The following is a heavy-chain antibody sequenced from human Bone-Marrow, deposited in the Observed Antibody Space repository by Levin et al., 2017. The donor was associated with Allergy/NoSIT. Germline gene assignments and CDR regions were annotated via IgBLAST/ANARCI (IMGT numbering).Heavy chain of an antibody. CDR3: ASGFYAKQDY. CDR2: IHYHGST. Sequence: TASETLSLTCTVSGGSITSDSYYWGWVRQPPGKGLEWIGTIHYHGSTYYNPSLKSRLTMSVDTSKNQFSVKLSSVTAADTAVYYCASGFYAKQDYWGQGTLVTVSS. CDR1: GGSITSDSYY. J-gene: IGHJ4*02. D-gene: IGHD5/OR15-5a*01. V-gene: IGHV4-39*01.